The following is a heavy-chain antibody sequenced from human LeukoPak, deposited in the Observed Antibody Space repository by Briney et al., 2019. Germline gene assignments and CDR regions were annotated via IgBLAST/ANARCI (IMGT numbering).Heavy chain of an antibody. CDR1: GFTLSSYE. CDR2: IYSSTTI. Sequence: PGGSLRLSCAASGFTLSSYEMNWVRQAPGKGLEWVSYIYSSTTIYYADSVKGRFTISRDNAKNSLYLQMNSLRAEDTAVYYCARDSGIAAADIERDWFDPWGQGTLVTVSS. J-gene: IGHJ5*02. V-gene: IGHV3-48*03. CDR3: ARDSGIAAADIERDWFDP. D-gene: IGHD6-13*01.